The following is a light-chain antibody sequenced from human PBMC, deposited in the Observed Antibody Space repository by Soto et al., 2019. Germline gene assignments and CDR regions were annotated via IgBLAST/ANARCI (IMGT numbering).Light chain of an antibody. V-gene: IGLV1-44*01. CDR3: AAWDDRLHGYV. Sequence: QSVLTQSPSASGTPGQRVTISCSEGSSNIGGNTVNWYQQLPGTAPKLLIYSNNQRPSGVPDRFSGSKSGTSASLAISGVKSEDEADYYRAAWDDRLHGYVFGNGTKVTV. J-gene: IGLJ1*01. CDR1: SSNIGGNT. CDR2: SNN.